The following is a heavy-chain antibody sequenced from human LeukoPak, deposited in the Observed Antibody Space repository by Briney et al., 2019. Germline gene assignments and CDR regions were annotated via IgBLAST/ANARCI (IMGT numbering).Heavy chain of an antibody. Sequence: PSETLSLTCTVSGVSITTYYWSWIRPPPGKGLEWIGFIYYSGNTNYNPSLKSRVTISVDTSKNQFSLKLSSVTAADTAVYYCARAYTSWSFDYWGQGTLVTVSS. CDR1: GVSITTYY. CDR2: IYYSGNT. D-gene: IGHD2-2*02. J-gene: IGHJ4*02. V-gene: IGHV4-59*01. CDR3: ARAYTSWSFDY.